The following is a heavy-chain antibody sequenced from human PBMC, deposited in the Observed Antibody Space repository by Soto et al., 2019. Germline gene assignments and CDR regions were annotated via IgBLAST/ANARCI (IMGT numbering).Heavy chain of an antibody. Sequence: SGFTVRSNYMRWVRQASVKRLEWVSVIYSGGSTYYADSVKGRFTISRDTSKNTLYLQMNSLRAEHTAVYYCARGGRYDVLSGYYKVPLDYWGQGTLVTVTS. V-gene: IGHV3-66*01. CDR3: ARGGRYDVLSGYYKVPLDY. CDR2: IYSGGST. J-gene: IGHJ4*02. D-gene: IGHD3-9*01. CDR1: GFTVRSNY.